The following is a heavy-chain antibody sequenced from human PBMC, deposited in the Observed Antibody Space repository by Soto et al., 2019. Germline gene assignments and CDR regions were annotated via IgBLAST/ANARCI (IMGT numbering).Heavy chain of an antibody. CDR2: ISGDGSST. J-gene: IGHJ3*01. CDR1: GFSVSSYH. V-gene: IGHV3-74*02. CDR3: ARSLPGTYGAFDL. Sequence: EVQLVESGGGLIQPGESLRLSCAASGFSVSSYHMSWVRQAPGKGLEWVSRISGDGSSTNYADSVKGRFTISRDNAKNTVYLQIDSLRAEDTAVYYCARSLPGTYGAFDLWGQGTMVTVSS. D-gene: IGHD1-7*01.